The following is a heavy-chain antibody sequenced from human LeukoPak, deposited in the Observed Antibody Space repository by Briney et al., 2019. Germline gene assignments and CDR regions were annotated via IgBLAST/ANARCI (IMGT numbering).Heavy chain of an antibody. CDR3: AREGSGYDSDAFDI. D-gene: IGHD5-12*01. Sequence: SETLSLTCAVSGGSISSGGYSWSWIRQPPGKGLEWIGYIYHSGSTYYNPSLKSRVTISVDRSKNQFSLKLSSVTAADTAVYYCAREGSGYDSDAFDIWGQGTMVTVSS. CDR1: GGSISSGGYS. CDR2: IYHSGST. V-gene: IGHV4-30-2*01. J-gene: IGHJ3*02.